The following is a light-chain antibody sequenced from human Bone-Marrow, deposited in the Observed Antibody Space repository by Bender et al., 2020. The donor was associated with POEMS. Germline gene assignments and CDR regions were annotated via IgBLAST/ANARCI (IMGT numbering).Light chain of an antibody. CDR2: ENF. CDR1: TSNVGDYDH. CDR3: CSKASPGVV. V-gene: IGLV2-11*01. Sequence: QSALTQPPSVSGSPGQSVTISCTGTTSNVGDYDHVSWYQQLPGRAPKLMLYENFKRPSGVSHRFSGSKSGNTASLTISGLQAEDEADYYCCSKASPGVVFGGGTKLTVL. J-gene: IGLJ2*01.